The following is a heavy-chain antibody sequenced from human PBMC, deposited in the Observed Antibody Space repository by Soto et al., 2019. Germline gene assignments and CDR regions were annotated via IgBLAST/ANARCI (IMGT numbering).Heavy chain of an antibody. J-gene: IGHJ5*02. CDR1: GGSISSSSYY. Sequence: SETLSLTCTVSGGSISSSSYYWGWIRQPPGKGLEWIGSIYYSGSTYYNPSLKSRVTISVDTSKNQFSLKLSSVTAADTAVYYCARAVVKGDWFDPWGQGTLVTVSS. V-gene: IGHV4-39*07. CDR2: IYYSGST. CDR3: ARAVVKGDWFDP. D-gene: IGHD3-22*01.